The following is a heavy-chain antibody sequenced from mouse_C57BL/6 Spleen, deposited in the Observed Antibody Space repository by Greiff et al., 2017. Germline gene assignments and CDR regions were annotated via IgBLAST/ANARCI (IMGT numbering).Heavy chain of an antibody. Sequence: VQLQQSGAELVRPGASVKLSCTASGFNIKDYYMHWVKQRPEQGLEWIGRIDPEAGDTAYAPKFQGKATMTADTSSNTAYLQLSSLTSEDTAVYYCTTNDGYYPWFADWGQGTLVTVSA. CDR3: TTNDGYYPWFAD. CDR1: GFNIKDYY. V-gene: IGHV14-1*01. J-gene: IGHJ3*01. CDR2: IDPEAGDT. D-gene: IGHD2-3*01.